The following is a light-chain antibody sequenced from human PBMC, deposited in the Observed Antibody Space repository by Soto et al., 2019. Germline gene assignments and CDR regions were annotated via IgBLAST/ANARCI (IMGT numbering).Light chain of an antibody. CDR2: DAS. J-gene: IGKJ1*01. CDR1: QSIGNW. V-gene: IGKV1-5*01. Sequence: DIQMTQSPSTLSASVGDRVTITCRTSQSIGNWLAWYQQKPGKAPKLLIYDASSLESGVPSRFSGSGSGTEFPLTISSLQPDDFATYYCQQYNSYSRTFGHGTKVDIK. CDR3: QQYNSYSRT.